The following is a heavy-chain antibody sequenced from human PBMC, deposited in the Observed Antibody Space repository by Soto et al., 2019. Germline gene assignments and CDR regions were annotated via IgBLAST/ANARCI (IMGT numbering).Heavy chain of an antibody. Sequence: QVQLVQSGAEVKKPGASVKVSCKASGYTFTSYDINWVRQATGQGLEWMGWMNPNSGNTGYAQKFQGRVTMTRNTSISTAYMELSSLRSEDPAVYYCARERSSSKGFDPWGQGTLVTVSS. CDR1: GYTFTSYD. CDR2: MNPNSGNT. J-gene: IGHJ5*02. V-gene: IGHV1-8*01. CDR3: ARERSSSKGFDP. D-gene: IGHD3-16*02.